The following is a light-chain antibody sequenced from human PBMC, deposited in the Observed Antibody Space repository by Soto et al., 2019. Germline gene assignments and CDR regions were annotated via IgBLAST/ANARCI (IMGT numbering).Light chain of an antibody. V-gene: IGKV3-15*01. CDR1: QIVNRK. Sequence: EIVMTQSPGTLSVSPGERATLSCWASQIVNRKLAWYQQKPGQAPRLLIYGASTGATDVPARFSGSGSGTELTLIISSLQSEDSAVYYCQQYDNWPPTFGQGTKVDIK. J-gene: IGKJ1*01. CDR3: QQYDNWPPT. CDR2: GAS.